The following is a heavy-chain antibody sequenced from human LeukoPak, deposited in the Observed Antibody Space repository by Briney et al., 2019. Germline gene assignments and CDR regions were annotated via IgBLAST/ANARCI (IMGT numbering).Heavy chain of an antibody. V-gene: IGHV1-2*02. J-gene: IGHJ4*02. D-gene: IGHD2-15*01. CDR3: ARVGCGGGSCYSFY. CDR2: INPNSGGT. Sequence: ASVKVSCKASGYTFTGYYMHWVRQAPGQGLEWMGWINPNSGGTNYAQKFQGRVTMTRDTSISTAYMELSRLRSDGTAVYYCARVGCGGGSCYSFYWGQGTLVTVSS. CDR1: GYTFTGYY.